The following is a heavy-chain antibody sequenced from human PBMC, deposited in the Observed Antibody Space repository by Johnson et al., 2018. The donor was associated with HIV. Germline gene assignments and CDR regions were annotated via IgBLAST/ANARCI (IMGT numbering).Heavy chain of an antibody. CDR3: AKDTRYCNSATCYGAFDM. D-gene: IGHD2-2*01. CDR2: INQDGSEN. CDR1: GFTFSIYW. J-gene: IGHJ3*02. Sequence: VQLVESGGGLVQSGGSLGLSCAATGFTFSIYWMAWVRQAPGKGLEWVANINQDGSENYYVDSVKGRFTISRDNAKNSLYLQVHSLRVEDTALYYCAKDTRYCNSATCYGAFDMWGQGTMVTVSS. V-gene: IGHV3-7*05.